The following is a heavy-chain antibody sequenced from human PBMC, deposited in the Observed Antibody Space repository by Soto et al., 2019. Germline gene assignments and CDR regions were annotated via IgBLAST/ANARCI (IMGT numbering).Heavy chain of an antibody. Sequence: QVQLVQSGAEVRKPGASVKVSCKASGYPYTNSYMHWVRQAPGQGLEWMGWIHPNTGGTNYAQKFKRRVTMTWDTSVSTVYMELNRLTSDDTAIYFCASDFRTRGWFRQAGNFAMDVWGQGTTVTVS. CDR1: GYPYTNSY. J-gene: IGHJ6*02. V-gene: IGHV1-2*02. D-gene: IGHD6-19*01. CDR2: IHPNTGGT. CDR3: ASDFRTRGWFRQAGNFAMDV.